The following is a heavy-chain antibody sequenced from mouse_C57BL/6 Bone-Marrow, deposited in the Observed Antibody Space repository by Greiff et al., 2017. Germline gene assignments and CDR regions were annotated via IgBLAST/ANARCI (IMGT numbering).Heavy chain of an antibody. CDR1: GYTFTSYG. V-gene: IGHV1-58*01. Sequence: EVQLQQSGPVLVKPGASVKMSCKASGYTFTSYGINWVKQRPGQGLEWIGYIYIGNGYTEYNEKFKGKATLTSDTSSSTAYMQLSSLTSEDSAIYFCARNHYYGSSYPAWFAYWGQGTLVTVSA. D-gene: IGHD1-1*01. J-gene: IGHJ3*01. CDR2: IYIGNGYT. CDR3: ARNHYYGSSYPAWFAY.